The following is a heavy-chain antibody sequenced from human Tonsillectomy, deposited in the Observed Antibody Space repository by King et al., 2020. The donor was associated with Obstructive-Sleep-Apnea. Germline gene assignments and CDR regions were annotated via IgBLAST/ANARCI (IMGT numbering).Heavy chain of an antibody. CDR3: ARVFSDQSRKRIAAAGDFDY. CDR2: IYYSGST. CDR1: GGSISSSSYY. Sequence: LQLQESGPGLVKPSETLSLTCTVSGGSISSSSYYWGWIRQPPGKGLEWIGSIYYSGSTYYNPSLKSRVTISVDTSKNQFSLKLSSVTAADTAVYYCARVFSDQSRKRIAAAGDFDYWGQGTLVTVSS. V-gene: IGHV4-39*07. D-gene: IGHD6-13*01. J-gene: IGHJ4*02.